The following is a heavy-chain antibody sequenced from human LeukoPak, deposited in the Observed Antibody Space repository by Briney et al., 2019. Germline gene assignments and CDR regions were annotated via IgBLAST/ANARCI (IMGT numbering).Heavy chain of an antibody. V-gene: IGHV1-2*02. CDR3: ARGHYGERWFDP. Sequence: ASVKVSCKASGYTFTGYYMHWVRQAPGQGLEWMGWINPNSGGTNYAQKFQGRVTMTRDTSISTAYMELSRLRSDDTAVYYCARGHYGERWFDPWDQGTLVTVSS. CDR1: GYTFTGYY. CDR2: INPNSGGT. D-gene: IGHD4-17*01. J-gene: IGHJ5*02.